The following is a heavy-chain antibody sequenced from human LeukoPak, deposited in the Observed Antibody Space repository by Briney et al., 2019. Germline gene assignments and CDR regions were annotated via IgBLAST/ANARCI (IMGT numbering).Heavy chain of an antibody. CDR3: AKAEPASGYDY. V-gene: IGHV3-21*06. CDR1: GFTFSSYS. Sequence: GGSLRLSCAASGFTFSSYSMNWVRQAPGKGLEWVSSISSSSSYIYYADSVQGRFTISRDNAKNTVYLQMNSLRAEDTAVYYCAKAEPASGYDYWGQGTLVTVSS. J-gene: IGHJ4*02. D-gene: IGHD6-13*01. CDR2: ISSSSSYI.